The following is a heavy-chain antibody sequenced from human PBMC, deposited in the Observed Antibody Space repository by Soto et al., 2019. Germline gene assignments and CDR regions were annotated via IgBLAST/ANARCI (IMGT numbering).Heavy chain of an antibody. Sequence: QVQLVESGGGVVQPGRSLRLSCAAAGFTFSSYGMHWVRQAPGKGLEWVAVIWYDGSNKYYADSVQGRFNISRDNSKNTLDLQMNSLRAEDTAVYYCARDCRNGGSGVGDAFDILGQGTMVTVSS. D-gene: IGHD7-27*01. CDR1: GFTFSSYG. J-gene: IGHJ3*02. CDR3: ARDCRNGGSGVGDAFDI. V-gene: IGHV3-33*01. CDR2: IWYDGSNK.